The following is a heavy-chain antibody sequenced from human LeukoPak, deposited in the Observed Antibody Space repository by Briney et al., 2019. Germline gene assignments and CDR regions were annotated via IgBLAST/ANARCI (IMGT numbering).Heavy chain of an antibody. CDR1: GFTFNNNA. D-gene: IGHD2-15*01. V-gene: IGHV3-23*01. J-gene: IGHJ4*02. Sequence: GGSLRLSCAASGFTFNNNAMSRVRQAPGKGLEWVSFISGSGGNTYYADSVKGRVTISRDNSKNTLYLQMNSLRAEDTALYYCAKFRGGSNQALYFDYWGQGTLVTVSS. CDR2: ISGSGGNT. CDR3: AKFRGGSNQALYFDY.